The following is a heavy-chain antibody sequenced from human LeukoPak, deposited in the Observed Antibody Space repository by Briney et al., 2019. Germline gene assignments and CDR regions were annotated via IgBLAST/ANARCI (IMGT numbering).Heavy chain of an antibody. CDR1: GYTLTSYG. D-gene: IGHD6-13*01. V-gene: IGHV1-18*01. CDR3: ARQYSSSLRGSFDY. Sequence: GASVKVSCKASGYTLTSYGISWVRQAPGQGLEWMGWISAYNGNTNYAQKLQGRVTMTTDTSTSTAYMELRSLRSDDTAVYYCARQYSSSLRGSFDYWGQGTLVTVSS. J-gene: IGHJ4*02. CDR2: ISAYNGNT.